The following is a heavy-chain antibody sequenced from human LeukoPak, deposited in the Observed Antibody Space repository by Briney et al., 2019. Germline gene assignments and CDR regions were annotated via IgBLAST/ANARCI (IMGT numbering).Heavy chain of an antibody. V-gene: IGHV4-30-2*01. CDR1: GGSISSGGYY. CDR3: ARANYYYDSSGYKYYFDY. D-gene: IGHD3-22*01. J-gene: IGHJ4*02. Sequence: SETLSLTCTVSGGSISSGGYYWSWIRQPPGKGLEWIGYIYHSGSTYYNPSLKSRVTMSVDTSKNQFSLKLSSVTAADTAVYYCARANYYYDSSGYKYYFDYWGQGTLVTVSS. CDR2: IYHSGST.